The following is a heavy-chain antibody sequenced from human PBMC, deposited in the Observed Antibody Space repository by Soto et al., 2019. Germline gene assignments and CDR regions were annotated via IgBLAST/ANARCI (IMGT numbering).Heavy chain of an antibody. Sequence: DVQLLESGGGLVQPEGSLRLSCAASGFTFSSYAMGWVRQGPGKGLEWVAVVSIGGSTHYADSVRGRFTISRDNSKNTLSLQMNSLVAEDTAVYFCAKGRGAGGDFDYWGQGAVVTVSS. J-gene: IGHJ4*02. D-gene: IGHD2-15*01. CDR2: VSIGGST. V-gene: IGHV3-23*01. CDR1: GFTFSSYA. CDR3: AKGRGAGGDFDY.